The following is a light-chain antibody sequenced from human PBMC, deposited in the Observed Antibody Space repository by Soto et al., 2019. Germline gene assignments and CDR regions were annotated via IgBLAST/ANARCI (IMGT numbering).Light chain of an antibody. J-gene: IGKJ1*01. Sequence: DIQVTQSPSTLSASVGDRVTINCRASQNINDWLAWYQQKSGKAPKVLIYKASSLESGVPSRFSGSGSGTEFTLTISSLQTEAFATYYCQQYGANSPWTFGQGTKVEIK. CDR2: KAS. CDR3: QQYGANSPWT. V-gene: IGKV1-5*03. CDR1: QNINDW.